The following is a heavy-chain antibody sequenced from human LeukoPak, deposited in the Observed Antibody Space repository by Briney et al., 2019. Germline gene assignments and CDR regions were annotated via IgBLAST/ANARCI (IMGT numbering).Heavy chain of an antibody. D-gene: IGHD6-13*01. CDR3: ARGLYSSSWYDWFDP. Sequence: GGSLRLSCAASGFTFSSYWMHWVRQAPGKELVWVSRINTDGSSTSYADSVKGRFTISRDNAKNTLYLQMNSLRAEDTAVYYCARGLYSSSWYDWFDPWGQGTLVTVSS. V-gene: IGHV3-74*01. J-gene: IGHJ5*02. CDR1: GFTFSSYW. CDR2: INTDGSST.